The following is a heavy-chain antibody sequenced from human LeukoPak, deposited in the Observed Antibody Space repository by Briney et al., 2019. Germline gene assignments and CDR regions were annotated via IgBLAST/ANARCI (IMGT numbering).Heavy chain of an antibody. CDR3: ARDHSYSDGYNINAFDI. D-gene: IGHD5-24*01. CDR2: INTNTGNP. Sequence: ASVKVSCKASGYTFTSYAMNWVRQAPGQGLEWMGWINTNTGNPTYAQGFTGRFVFSLDTSVSTAYLQISSLKAEDTAVYYCARDHSYSDGYNINAFDIWGQGTMVTVSS. CDR1: GYTFTSYA. V-gene: IGHV7-4-1*02. J-gene: IGHJ3*02.